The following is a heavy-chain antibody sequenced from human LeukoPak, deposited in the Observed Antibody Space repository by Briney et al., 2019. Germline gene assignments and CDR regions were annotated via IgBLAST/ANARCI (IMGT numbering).Heavy chain of an antibody. CDR2: IYYSGTT. Sequence: SETLSLTCTVSGGSVSSGSYYWSWIRQPPGKGLEWIGYIYYSGTTNYNPSLKSRVTISVDTSKNQFSLKLSSVTAADTAVYYCARGTIAASDPWGQGTLVTVSS. J-gene: IGHJ5*02. CDR3: ARGTIAASDP. D-gene: IGHD6-13*01. CDR1: GGSVSSGSYY. V-gene: IGHV4-61*01.